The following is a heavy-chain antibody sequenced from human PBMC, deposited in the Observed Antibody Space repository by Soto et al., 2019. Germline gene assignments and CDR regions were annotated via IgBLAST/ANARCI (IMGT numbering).Heavy chain of an antibody. CDR2: IKSKTDGGTT. V-gene: IGHV3-15*07. J-gene: IGHJ4*02. CDR3: TTDVWPYFPSDY. Sequence: VQLVESGGGFVKPGGSLRLSCAASGLTFSNVWMNWVRQAPGKGLEWVGHIKSKTDGGTTDYAAPVKGRFTISRDDSKNTLYLQMNSLKIDDTGVYYCTTDVWPYFPSDYWGQGTLVTVSP. CDR1: GLTFSNVW. D-gene: IGHD2-8*01.